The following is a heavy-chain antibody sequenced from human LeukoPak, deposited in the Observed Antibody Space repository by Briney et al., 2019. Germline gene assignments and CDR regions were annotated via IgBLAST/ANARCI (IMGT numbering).Heavy chain of an antibody. D-gene: IGHD5-24*01. CDR2: ISYDGSNK. CDR1: GFTFSSYA. Sequence: GGSLRLSCAASGFTFSSYAMHWVRQAPGKGLEWVAVISYDGSNKYYADSVKGRFTISRDNSKNTLYLQMNSLRAEDTAVYYCAGPKRWLQEGYFDYWGQGTLVTVSS. J-gene: IGHJ4*02. V-gene: IGHV3-30*14. CDR3: AGPKRWLQEGYFDY.